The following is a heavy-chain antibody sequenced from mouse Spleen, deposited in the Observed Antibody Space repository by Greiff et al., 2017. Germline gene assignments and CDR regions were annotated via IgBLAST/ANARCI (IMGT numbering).Heavy chain of an antibody. J-gene: IGHJ1*03. CDR2: IRNKANGYTT. CDR1: GFTFTDYY. D-gene: IGHD4-1*01. V-gene: IGHV7-3*01. CDR3: ARFLTGTRWYFDV. Sequence: EVQLVESGGGLVQPGGSLSLSCAASGFTFTDYYMSWVRQPPGKALEWLGFIRNKANGYTTEYSASVKGRFTISRDNSQSILYLQMNALRAEDSATYYCARFLTGTRWYFDVWGTGTTVTVSS.